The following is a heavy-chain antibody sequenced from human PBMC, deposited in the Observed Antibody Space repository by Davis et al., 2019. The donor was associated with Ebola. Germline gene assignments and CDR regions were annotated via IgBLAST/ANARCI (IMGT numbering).Heavy chain of an antibody. J-gene: IGHJ4*02. CDR1: GGSVSSGSYY. D-gene: IGHD3-3*01. CDR3: ARHLYDFWSGRFDY. V-gene: IGHV4-61*01. Sequence: MPSETLSLTCTVSGGSVSSGSYYWSWIRQPPEKGLEWVGYIYYSGSTNCNPSLKSRVTISVDTSKNQFSLKLSSVTAADTAVYYCARHLYDFWSGRFDYWGQGTLVTVSS. CDR2: IYYSGST.